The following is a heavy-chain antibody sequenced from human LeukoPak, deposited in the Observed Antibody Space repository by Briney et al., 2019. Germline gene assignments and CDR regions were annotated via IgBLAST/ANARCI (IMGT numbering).Heavy chain of an antibody. V-gene: IGHV4-38-2*01. CDR3: ARILVDALDY. D-gene: IGHD3-3*01. CDR1: GYSISSGYY. J-gene: IGHJ4*02. CDR2: IYHSGST. Sequence: KPSDTLSLTCAVSGYSISSGYYWGWIRQPPGKGLEWIGSIYHSGSTYYNPSLKSRVTISVDTSKNQFSLKLSSVTAADTAVYYCARILVDALDYWGQGTLVTVSS.